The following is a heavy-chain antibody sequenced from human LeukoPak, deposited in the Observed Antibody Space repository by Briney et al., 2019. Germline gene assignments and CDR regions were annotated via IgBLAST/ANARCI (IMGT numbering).Heavy chain of an antibody. CDR2: ISSSSSYI. J-gene: IGHJ4*02. V-gene: IGHV3-21*01. CDR3: ARVRDTTLFDY. D-gene: IGHD3-10*01. Sequence: GGSLRLSCVVSGFTVSSNYMSWVRQAPGKGLEWVSSISSSSSYIYYADSVKGRFTISRDNAKNSLYLQMNSLRAEDTAVYYCARVRDTTLFDYWGQGTLVTVSS. CDR1: GFTVSSNY.